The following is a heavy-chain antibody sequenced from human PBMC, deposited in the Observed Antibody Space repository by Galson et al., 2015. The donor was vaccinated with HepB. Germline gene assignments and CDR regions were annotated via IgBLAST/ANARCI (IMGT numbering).Heavy chain of an antibody. CDR1: GFTFSSYW. CDR2: INSDGSST. CDR3: ARGPVYSGSWWVGGSYYYYYGMDI. V-gene: IGHV3-74*01. D-gene: IGHD1-26*01. J-gene: IGHJ6*02. Sequence: SLRLSCAASGFTFSSYWMHWVRQAPGKGLVWVSRINSDGSSTSYADSVKGRFTISRDNAKNTLYLQMNSLRAEDTAVYYCARGPVYSGSWWVGGSYYYYYGMDIWGQGTTVTVSS.